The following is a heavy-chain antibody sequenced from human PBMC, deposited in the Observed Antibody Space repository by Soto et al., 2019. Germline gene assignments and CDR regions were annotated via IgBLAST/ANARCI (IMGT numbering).Heavy chain of an antibody. CDR3: AKDEQQLDY. V-gene: IGHV3-11*05. CDR1: GFIFSDYY. J-gene: IGHJ4*02. Sequence: PGGSLRLSCAASGFIFSDYYMSWVRQTPGKGLEWISYISTRSTYTNYADSVKGRFTISRDNSKNTLYLQMNSLRAEDTAVYYCAKDEQQLDYWGQGTLVTVSS. CDR2: ISTRSTYT. D-gene: IGHD6-13*01.